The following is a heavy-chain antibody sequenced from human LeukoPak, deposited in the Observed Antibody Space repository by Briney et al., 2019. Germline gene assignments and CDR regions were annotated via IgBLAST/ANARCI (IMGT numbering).Heavy chain of an antibody. Sequence: SETLSLTCTVSGGSISSSSYYWGWIRQPPGKGLEWIGSIYYSGSTYYNPSLKSRVTISVDTSKNQFSLKLSSVTAADTAVYYCARLGMTGYYMFDYWGQGTLVTVSS. V-gene: IGHV4-39*07. D-gene: IGHD3-9*01. CDR3: ARLGMTGYYMFDY. CDR1: GGSISSSSYY. J-gene: IGHJ4*02. CDR2: IYYSGST.